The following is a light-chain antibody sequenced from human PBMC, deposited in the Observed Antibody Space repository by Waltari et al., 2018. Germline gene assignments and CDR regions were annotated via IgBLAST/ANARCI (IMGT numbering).Light chain of an antibody. CDR3: SSYAGSNYLV. J-gene: IGLJ2*01. Sequence: QSALTQPPSASGSPGQSVTISCTGTRSDICAYNYVSWYQQHPGKAPKFIMFEVTKRPSGVPDRFSGSKSGITASLTISGLQPEDEADYYCSSYAGSNYLVFGGGTKLTVL. CDR2: EVT. V-gene: IGLV2-8*01. CDR1: RSDICAYNY.